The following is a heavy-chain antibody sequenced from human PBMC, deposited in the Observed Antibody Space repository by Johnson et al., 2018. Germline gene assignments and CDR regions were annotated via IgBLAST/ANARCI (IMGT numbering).Heavy chain of an antibody. CDR1: GFSFSTFG. CDR2: IWREGKNK. J-gene: IGHJ3*02. V-gene: IGHV3-33*03. CDR3: VKERAPFDAFDI. Sequence: QVQLQESGGGVVQPGRSLRLSCAASGFSFSTFGMHWVRQAPGKGLEWVAVIWREGKNKYYADSGKGRFSFSRDNSKNTLDLQMNSLRVEDEGIYYVVKERAPFDAFDIWGQGTMVTVSS.